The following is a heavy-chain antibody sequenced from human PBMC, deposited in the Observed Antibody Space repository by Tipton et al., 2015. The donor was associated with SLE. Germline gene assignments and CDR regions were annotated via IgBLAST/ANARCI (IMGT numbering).Heavy chain of an antibody. Sequence: TLSLTCTVSGGSISSGSYYWSWIRQPAGKGLEWIGYIYTSGSTNYNPSLKSRVTISVDTSKNQFSLKLSSVTAADTAVYYCASSEGTGSAPFDYWGQGTLVTVSS. D-gene: IGHD3-10*01. V-gene: IGHV4-61*09. CDR2: IYTSGST. CDR3: ASSEGTGSAPFDY. CDR1: GGSISSGSYY. J-gene: IGHJ4*02.